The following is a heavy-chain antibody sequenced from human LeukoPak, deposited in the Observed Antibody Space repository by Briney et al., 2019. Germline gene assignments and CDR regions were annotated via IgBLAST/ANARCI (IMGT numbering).Heavy chain of an antibody. Sequence: SVKVSCKASGGTFSSYAISWVRQAPGQGLGWMGGIIPIFGTANYAQKFQGRVTITADKSTSTAYMELSSLRSEDTAVYYCARDLRRIAAAGRRENWFDPWGQGTLVTVSS. CDR1: GGTFSSYA. J-gene: IGHJ5*02. CDR2: IIPIFGTA. CDR3: ARDLRRIAAAGRRENWFDP. V-gene: IGHV1-69*06. D-gene: IGHD6-13*01.